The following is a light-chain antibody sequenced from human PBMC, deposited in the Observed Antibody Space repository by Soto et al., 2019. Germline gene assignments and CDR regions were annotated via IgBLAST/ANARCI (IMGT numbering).Light chain of an antibody. Sequence: DIQMTQSPSTLSASVGDRVTITCRASQSIGSWLAWYQQKPGKAPNLLIYKTSTLETGVPSRFSGSGSGTEFTLTINSLQSDDFATYYCQQYNSYPWTFGQGTKVEIK. CDR1: QSIGSW. J-gene: IGKJ1*01. CDR3: QQYNSYPWT. V-gene: IGKV1-5*03. CDR2: KTS.